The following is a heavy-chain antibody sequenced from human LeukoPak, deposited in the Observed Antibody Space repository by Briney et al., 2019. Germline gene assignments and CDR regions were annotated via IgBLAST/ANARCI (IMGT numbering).Heavy chain of an antibody. J-gene: IGHJ4*02. CDR2: MNPNSGNT. CDR1: GYTFTSYD. Sequence: GASVKVSCKASGYTFTSYDINWVRQATGQGLEWMGWMNPNSGNTGYAQKFQGRVTMTRNTSISTAYVELSSLRSEDTAIYYCATAIVGLELPRYFDYWGQGTLVTVSS. D-gene: IGHD1-26*01. CDR3: ATAIVGLELPRYFDY. V-gene: IGHV1-8*01.